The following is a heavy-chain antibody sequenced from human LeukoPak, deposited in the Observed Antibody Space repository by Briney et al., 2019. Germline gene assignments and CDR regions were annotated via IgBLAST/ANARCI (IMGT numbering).Heavy chain of an antibody. CDR2: INHSGST. D-gene: IGHD1-26*01. J-gene: IGHJ4*02. V-gene: IGHV4-34*01. CDR1: GGSFSGYY. Sequence: SETLSLACAVYGGSFSGYYWSWIRQPPGKGLEWIGEINHSGSTNYNPSLKSRVTISVDTSKNQFSLKLSSVTAADTAVYYCARAPSYYFYLGYFDYWGQGTLVTVSS. CDR3: ARAPSYYFYLGYFDY.